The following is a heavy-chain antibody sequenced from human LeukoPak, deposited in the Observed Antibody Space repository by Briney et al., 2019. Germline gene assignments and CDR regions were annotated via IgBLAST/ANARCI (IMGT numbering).Heavy chain of an antibody. CDR1: GFTFSSYA. CDR2: ISYDGSNK. Sequence: PGRSLRLSCAASGFTFSSYAMHWVRQAPGKGLEWVAVISYDGSNKYYADSVKDRFTISRDNSKNTLYLQMNSLRAEDTAVYYCAREILFGESYFDYWGQGTLVTVSS. CDR3: AREILFGESYFDY. J-gene: IGHJ4*02. V-gene: IGHV3-30*04. D-gene: IGHD3-10*01.